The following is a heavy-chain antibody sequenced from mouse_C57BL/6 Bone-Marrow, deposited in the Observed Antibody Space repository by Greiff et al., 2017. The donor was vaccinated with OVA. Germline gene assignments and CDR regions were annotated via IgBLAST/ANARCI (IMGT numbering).Heavy chain of an antibody. CDR1: GFTFTDYY. J-gene: IGHJ1*03. Sequence: EVHLVESGGGLVQPGGSLSLSCAASGFTFTDYYMSWVRQPPGKALEWLGFIRNKANGYTTEYSASVKGRFTISRDNSQSILYLRMNALRAEDSATYYCARYFYDGYYDWYFDVWGTGTTVTVSS. D-gene: IGHD2-3*01. CDR3: ARYFYDGYYDWYFDV. CDR2: IRNKANGYTT. V-gene: IGHV7-3*01.